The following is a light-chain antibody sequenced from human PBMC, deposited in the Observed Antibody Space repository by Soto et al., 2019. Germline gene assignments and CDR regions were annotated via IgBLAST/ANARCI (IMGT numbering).Light chain of an antibody. CDR2: GNN. V-gene: IGLV1-40*01. J-gene: IGLJ1*01. Sequence: QSALTQPPSVSGAPGQRVTISCSGTSSNIGAGYDVHWYHQLPGTAPKLLIYGNNNRPSGVPDRFSGSKSDTSASLAITGLQAVDEADYYCQSYDSSLSGYVFGTGTKVTVL. CDR3: QSYDSSLSGYV. CDR1: SSNIGAGYD.